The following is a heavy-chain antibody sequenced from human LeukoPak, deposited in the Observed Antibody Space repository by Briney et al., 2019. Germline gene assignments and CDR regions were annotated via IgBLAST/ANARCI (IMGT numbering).Heavy chain of an antibody. Sequence: GRSLRLSCAASGLTFSSYAMPWVRQAPGKGLEWVSSISSSSSYIYYADSVKGRFTISRDNAKNSLYLQMNSLRAEDTAVYYCARDAQSSSLRYLDYWGQGTLVTVSS. CDR1: GLTFSSYA. V-gene: IGHV3-21*01. D-gene: IGHD3-9*01. CDR2: ISSSSSYI. J-gene: IGHJ4*02. CDR3: ARDAQSSSLRYLDY.